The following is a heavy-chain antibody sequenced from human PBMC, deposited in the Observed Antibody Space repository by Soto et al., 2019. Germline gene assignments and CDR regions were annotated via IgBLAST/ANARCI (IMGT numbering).Heavy chain of an antibody. J-gene: IGHJ4*02. V-gene: IGHV3-30*18. Sequence: GGSLRLSCAASGFTFSSYGMHWVRQAPGKGLEWVAVISYDGSNKYYADSVKGRFTISRDNSKNTLYLQMNSLRAEDTAVYYCAKEFVDARIAAAGCLDYWGQGTLVTVSS. CDR2: ISYDGSNK. CDR1: GFTFSSYG. CDR3: AKEFVDARIAAAGCLDY. D-gene: IGHD6-13*01.